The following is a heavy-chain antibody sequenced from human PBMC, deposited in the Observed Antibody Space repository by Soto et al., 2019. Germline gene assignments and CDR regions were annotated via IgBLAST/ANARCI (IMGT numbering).Heavy chain of an antibody. Sequence: EVLLVESGGGLVQPGGSLRLSCAASGFTFSNDWMTWVRQAPGKGLEWVANIKQDGSETDYVDSVRGRFTISRDNAKNSLYLQMNSLRDEDTAVYYCSRGVLTSSWYWRFWGQGTLVTVSS. CDR3: SRGVLTSSWYWRF. CDR2: IKQDGSET. CDR1: GFTFSNDW. V-gene: IGHV3-7*04. D-gene: IGHD6-13*01. J-gene: IGHJ4*02.